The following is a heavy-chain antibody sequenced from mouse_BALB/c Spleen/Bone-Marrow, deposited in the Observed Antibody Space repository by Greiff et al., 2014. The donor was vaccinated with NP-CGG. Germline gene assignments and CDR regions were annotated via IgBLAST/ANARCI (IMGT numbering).Heavy chain of an antibody. CDR1: GFTFRSFG. V-gene: IGHV5-17*02. D-gene: IGHD2-3*01. J-gene: IGHJ2*01. Sequence: VQLKESGGGLVQPGGSRKLSCAASGFTFRSFGMHWARQAPEKGLEWVAYISGGISNIYYADTVKGRCTISRDNPNNTLFLQMASLRSEDTAMYYCVRGGYYVPSYFDSWGQGTTLTVSS. CDR2: ISGGISNI. CDR3: VRGGYYVPSYFDS.